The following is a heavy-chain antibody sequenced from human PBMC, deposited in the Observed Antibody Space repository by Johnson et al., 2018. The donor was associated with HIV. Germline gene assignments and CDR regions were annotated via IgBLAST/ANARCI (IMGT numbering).Heavy chain of an antibody. CDR1: GFTFSNYG. CDR2: IRYDGSNK. J-gene: IGHJ3*02. CDR3: AKDWLAYCGGDCYSRAFDI. D-gene: IGHD2-21*02. V-gene: IGHV3-30*02. Sequence: QVQLVESGGGVVRPGGSLRLSCEGSGFTFSNYGMHWVRQAPGKGLEWVTFIRYDGSNKYYADSVKGRFTISRDNSKNTLYLQMNSLRAEDTAVYYCAKDWLAYCGGDCYSRAFDIWGQGTMVTVSS.